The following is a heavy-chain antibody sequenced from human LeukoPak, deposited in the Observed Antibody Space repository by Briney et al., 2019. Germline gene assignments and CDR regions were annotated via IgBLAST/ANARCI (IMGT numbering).Heavy chain of an antibody. J-gene: IGHJ4*02. Sequence: GGSLRLSCAASGFTFSSFALSWVRQAPGKGLEWVSSISGSGGSTYYADSVKGRFTISRDNSKNTLYLQMNSLRAEDTAVYYCAKRNNWNSLDYWGQRTLVTVSS. CDR2: ISGSGGST. CDR1: GFTFSSFA. CDR3: AKRNNWNSLDY. V-gene: IGHV3-23*01. D-gene: IGHD1-7*01.